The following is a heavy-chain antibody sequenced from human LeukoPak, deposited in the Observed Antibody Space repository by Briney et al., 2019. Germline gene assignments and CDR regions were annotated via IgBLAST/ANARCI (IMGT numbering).Heavy chain of an antibody. CDR3: ARGQGWLGPLGY. CDR2: IIPIFGTA. J-gene: IGHJ4*02. D-gene: IGHD6-19*01. Sequence: SVKVSCKASGGTFSSYAISWVRQAPGQGLEWMGGIIPIFGTANYAQKFQGRVTITRNTSISTAYMELSSLRSEDTAVYYCARGQGWLGPLGYWGQGTLVTVSS. CDR1: GGTFSSYA. V-gene: IGHV1-69*05.